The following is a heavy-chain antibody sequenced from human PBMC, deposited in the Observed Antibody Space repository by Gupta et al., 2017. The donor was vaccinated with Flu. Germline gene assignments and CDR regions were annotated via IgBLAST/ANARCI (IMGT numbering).Heavy chain of an antibody. Sequence: GRSQGLFSTAAGFPFSLYWMHWVRQAPGKGLVWVQRSDSDGSRKIYADSVKGRFAISRDNAKNTLYLQMNSLRAEDTAVYYCVRDGDSRSYDFDYWGQGTLVTVSP. CDR1: GFPFSLYW. D-gene: IGHD1-26*01. CDR3: VRDGDSRSYDFDY. V-gene: IGHV3-74*01. J-gene: IGHJ4*02. CDR2: SDSDGSRK.